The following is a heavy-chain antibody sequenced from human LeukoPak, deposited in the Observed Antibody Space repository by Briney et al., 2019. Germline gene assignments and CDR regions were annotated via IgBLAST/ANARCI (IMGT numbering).Heavy chain of an antibody. CDR1: GFTFSSYS. Sequence: MSGGSLRLSCAASGFTFSSYSMNWVRQAPGKGLEWVSSISGSSSYIYYGDSVKGRCTISRDNAKKSLYLQMNSLRAEDTVVYYCARDQGVYCSGGSCTAFDIWGQGTMVTVSS. V-gene: IGHV3-21*01. CDR2: ISGSSSYI. J-gene: IGHJ3*02. CDR3: ARDQGVYCSGGSCTAFDI. D-gene: IGHD2-15*01.